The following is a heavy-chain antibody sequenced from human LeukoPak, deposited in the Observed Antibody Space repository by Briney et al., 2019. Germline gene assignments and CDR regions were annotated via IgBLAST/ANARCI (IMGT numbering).Heavy chain of an antibody. CDR1: GFTFDDYA. V-gene: IGHV3-9*01. J-gene: IGHJ4*02. D-gene: IGHD4-11*01. Sequence: GRSLRLYCAASGFTFDDYAMHWVWPAPGKGLEWGSGISWNSGSIGYADSMKGRFTISRDNAKNSLYLQMNSLRAEDTALYYCAKASVGAYSIFDYWGQGTLVTVSS. CDR3: AKASVGAYSIFDY. CDR2: ISWNSGSI.